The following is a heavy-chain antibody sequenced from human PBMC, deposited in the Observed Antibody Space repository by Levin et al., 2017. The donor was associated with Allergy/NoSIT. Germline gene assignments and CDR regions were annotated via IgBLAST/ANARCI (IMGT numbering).Heavy chain of an antibody. Sequence: GGSLRLSCAASGFTVSSNYMSWVRQAPGKGLEWVSVIYSGGSTYYADSVKGRFTISRDNSKNTLYLQMNSLRAEDTAVYYCARDIRHSSGWYWSAFDIWGQGTMVTVSS. CDR1: GFTVSSNY. V-gene: IGHV3-66*01. J-gene: IGHJ3*02. CDR3: ARDIRHSSGWYWSAFDI. CDR2: IYSGGST. D-gene: IGHD6-19*01.